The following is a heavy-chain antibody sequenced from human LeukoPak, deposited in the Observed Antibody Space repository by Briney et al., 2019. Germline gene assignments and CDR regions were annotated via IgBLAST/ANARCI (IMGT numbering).Heavy chain of an antibody. CDR2: INPNTGDT. CDR1: GYTFTAYY. D-gene: IGHD1-26*01. CDR3: ARGSGNYWFDP. V-gene: IGHV1-2*02. J-gene: IGHJ5*02. Sequence: ASVKVSCKASGYTFTAYYIHWVRQAPGQGLEWMAWINPNTGDTNYAQKFQGRVIVARDTSISTAYMELSRLRSDDTAVYYCARGSGNYWFDPWGQGTLVTVSS.